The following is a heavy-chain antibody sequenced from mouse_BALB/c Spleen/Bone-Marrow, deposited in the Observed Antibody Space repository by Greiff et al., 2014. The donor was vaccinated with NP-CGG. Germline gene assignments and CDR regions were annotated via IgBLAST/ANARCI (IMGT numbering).Heavy chain of an antibody. CDR3: TRLPH. D-gene: IGHD5-1*01. Sequence: QVQLKESGAELVKPGASVKLSCRASGYTFTHYYMYWVKQRPGQGLEWIGEINPSNGGTNFNEKFKSKATLTVDKSSSTAYMQLSSLTSEDSAVYYCTRLPHWGQGTSVTVSS. V-gene: IGHV1S81*02. CDR1: GYTFTHYY. J-gene: IGHJ4*01. CDR2: INPSNGGT.